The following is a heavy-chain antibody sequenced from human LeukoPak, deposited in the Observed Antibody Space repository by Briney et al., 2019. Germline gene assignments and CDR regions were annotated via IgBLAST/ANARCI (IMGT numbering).Heavy chain of an antibody. D-gene: IGHD1-7*01. Sequence: PGGSLRLSCAASGFTFSIYGMHWVRQAPGKGLEWVAFIWFDGSNKYYADSVKGRFTISRDNSKNTVYLRMNSLRTEDTAVYYCASRGITGTTSYNYFDPWGQGTLVTVSS. CDR1: GFTFSIYG. CDR2: IWFDGSNK. J-gene: IGHJ5*02. V-gene: IGHV3-30*02. CDR3: ASRGITGTTSYNYFDP.